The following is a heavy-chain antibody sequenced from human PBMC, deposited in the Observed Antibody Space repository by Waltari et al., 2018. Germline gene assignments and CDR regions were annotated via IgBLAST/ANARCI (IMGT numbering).Heavy chain of an antibody. CDR1: GFTFSSFW. J-gene: IGHJ4*02. CDR2: INQDGSDK. CDR3: ARLGSGYY. Sequence: EVQLVESGGGLVQPGGSLRLSCAASGFTFSSFWMSWVRQAPGKGLEWVANINQDGSDKWYVDSVKGRVTISRDNVKNSLYLQMNSLRAEDTAIYFCARLGSGYYWGQGTLVTVSS. V-gene: IGHV3-7*01. D-gene: IGHD3-22*01.